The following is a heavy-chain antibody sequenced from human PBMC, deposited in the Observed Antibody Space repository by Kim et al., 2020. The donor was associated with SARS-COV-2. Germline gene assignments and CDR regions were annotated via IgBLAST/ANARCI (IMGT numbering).Heavy chain of an antibody. J-gene: IGHJ4*02. Sequence: LYYAKSVKGRFTTPRDAAKDSVYLQMNSLRAEDTAVYYCARARYDNYAPYSWGQGTLVTVSS. CDR3: ARARYDNYAPYS. D-gene: IGHD1-1*01. V-gene: IGHV3-48*03. CDR2: L.